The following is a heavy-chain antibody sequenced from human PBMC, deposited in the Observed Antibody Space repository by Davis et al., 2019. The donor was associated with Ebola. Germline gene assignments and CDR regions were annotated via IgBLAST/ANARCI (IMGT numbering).Heavy chain of an antibody. V-gene: IGHV3-23*01. Sequence: PGGSLRLSCAASGFTFSSYAMSWVRQAPGKGLEWVSAISGSGGSTYYADSVKGRFTISRDNSKNTLYLQMNSLRAEDTAVYYCAKGNSRITIFGVVISNYWYFDLWGRGTLVTVSS. D-gene: IGHD3-3*01. CDR3: AKGNSRITIFGVVISNYWYFDL. J-gene: IGHJ2*01. CDR1: GFTFSSYA. CDR2: ISGSGGST.